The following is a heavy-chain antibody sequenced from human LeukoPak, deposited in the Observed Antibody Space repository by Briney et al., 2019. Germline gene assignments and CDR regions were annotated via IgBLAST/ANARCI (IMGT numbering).Heavy chain of an antibody. J-gene: IGHJ5*02. Sequence: PSETLSLTCAVSGGSISSGGYSWSWIRQPPGKGLEWIGYIYHSGSTYYNPSLKSRVTISVDRSKNQFSLKLSSVTAADTAVYYCARSHLYCSGGSCLNWFDPWGQGTLVTVSS. V-gene: IGHV4-30-2*01. CDR2: IYHSGST. CDR3: ARSHLYCSGGSCLNWFDP. CDR1: GGSISSGGYS. D-gene: IGHD2-15*01.